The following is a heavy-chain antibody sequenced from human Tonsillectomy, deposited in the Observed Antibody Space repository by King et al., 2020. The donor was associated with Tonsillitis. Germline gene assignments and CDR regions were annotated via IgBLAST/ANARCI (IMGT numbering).Heavy chain of an antibody. Sequence: VQLVESGGGLVQPGGSLRLSCAASGFTFSDHYMDWVRQAPGKGLEWVGRTRNKAHTYTTEYAASVQGRFTISRDDSKNSLYLQMNSLKTEDTAVYFCARGGIDYGAGTYEYAYAFESWGHGTMVTVS. CDR2: TRNKAHTYTT. J-gene: IGHJ3*02. CDR1: GFTFSDHY. D-gene: IGHD3-10*01. CDR3: ARGGIDYGAGTYEYAYAFES. V-gene: IGHV3-72*01.